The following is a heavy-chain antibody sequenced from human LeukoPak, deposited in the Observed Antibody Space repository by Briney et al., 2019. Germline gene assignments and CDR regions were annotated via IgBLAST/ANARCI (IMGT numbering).Heavy chain of an antibody. CDR1: RFTFSRYA. CDR3: AKDGYGDHTVDY. D-gene: IGHD4-17*01. Sequence: PGRPLRLSCAASRFTFSRYAMHWVRQAPGKGLEWVAIISYDGSNKYYTDSVKGRFTISRDNSKNTLYLQMDSLRAEDTAVYYCAKDGYGDHTVDYWGQGTLVIVSS. V-gene: IGHV3-30*18. CDR2: ISYDGSNK. J-gene: IGHJ4*02.